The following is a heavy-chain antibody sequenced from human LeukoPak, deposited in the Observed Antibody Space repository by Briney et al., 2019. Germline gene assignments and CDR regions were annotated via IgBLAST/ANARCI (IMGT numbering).Heavy chain of an antibody. CDR1: GGSISSGGYY. V-gene: IGHV4-31*03. Sequence: PSQTLSLTCTVSGGSISSGGYYWSWIRQHPGKGLEGIGYIYYSGSTYYNPSLKSRVTISVDTSKYQFSLKLSSVTAADTAVYYCAREEILTGRDFYFDYWGQGTLVTVSS. J-gene: IGHJ4*02. CDR2: IYYSGST. D-gene: IGHD3-9*01. CDR3: AREEILTGRDFYFDY.